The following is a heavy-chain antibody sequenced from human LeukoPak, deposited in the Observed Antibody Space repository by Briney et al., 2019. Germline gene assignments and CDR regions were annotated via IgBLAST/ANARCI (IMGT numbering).Heavy chain of an antibody. J-gene: IGHJ3*02. D-gene: IGHD3-22*01. CDR1: GYAFTYCS. Sequence: ASVKVSCKASGYAFTYCSLHWLQQAPGQGLERMRCITLYNGNTNYAKKFQGRVTITRDMSLRTAYIELSSLRSEDSAVYYWARSTVTMIVLVITSKAFDIWGQGTTVTVSS. CDR2: ITLYNGNT. CDR3: ARSTVTMIVLVITSKAFDI. V-gene: IGHV1-68*01.